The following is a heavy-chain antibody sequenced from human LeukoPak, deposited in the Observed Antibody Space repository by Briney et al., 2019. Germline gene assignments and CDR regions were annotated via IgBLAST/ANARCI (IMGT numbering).Heavy chain of an antibody. Sequence: SVKVSCKASGGTFSSYAISWVRQAPGQGLKWMGRIIPILGIANYAQKFQGRVTITADKSTSTAYMELNSLRSEDTAVYYCAREAIRLRLGELSLLGYFDYWGQGTLVTVSS. V-gene: IGHV1-69*04. CDR3: AREAIRLRLGELSLLGYFDY. CDR1: GGTFSSYA. J-gene: IGHJ4*02. CDR2: IIPILGIA. D-gene: IGHD3-16*02.